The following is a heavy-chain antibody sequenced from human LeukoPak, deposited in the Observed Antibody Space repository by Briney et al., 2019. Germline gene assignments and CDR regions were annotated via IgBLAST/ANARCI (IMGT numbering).Heavy chain of an antibody. V-gene: IGHV1-2*02. J-gene: IGHJ3*02. CDR2: INPNSGGT. D-gene: IGHD3-10*01. CDR3: AREGGVLWFGELFRAFDI. Sequence: ASVKVSCKASGYTFTNYYMHWVRQAPGQGLEWMGWINPNSGGTNYAQKFQGRVTMTRDTSISTAYMELSRLRSDDTAVYYCAREGGVLWFGELFRAFDIWGQGTMVTVSS. CDR1: GYTFTNYY.